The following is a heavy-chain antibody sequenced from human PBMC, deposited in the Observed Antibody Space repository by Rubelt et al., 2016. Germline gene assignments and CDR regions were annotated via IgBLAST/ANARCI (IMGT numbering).Heavy chain of an antibody. J-gene: IGHJ5*02. CDR3: ARGAMVRGVDP. CDR2: INHSGST. CDR1: GGSFSGYY. D-gene: IGHD3-10*01. Sequence: QVQLQQWGAGLLKPSETLSLTCAVYGGSFSGYYWSWIRQPPGKGLEWIGEINHSGSTNYNPSLKSRVTISVDTSKNQFSRKLSSVTAADTAVYYGARGAMVRGVDPWGQGTLVTVSS. V-gene: IGHV4-34*01.